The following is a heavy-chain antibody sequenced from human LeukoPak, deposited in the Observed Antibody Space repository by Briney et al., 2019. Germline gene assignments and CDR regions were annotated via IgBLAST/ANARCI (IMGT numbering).Heavy chain of an antibody. Sequence: ASVKVSCKASGYTFTSYGISWVRQAPGQGLEWMGWISTYNGNTNYAQKLQGRVTMTTDTSTSTAYMELRSLRAEDTAVYYCAKDPGGSYYGLYYFDYWGQGTLVTVSS. CDR1: GYTFTSYG. D-gene: IGHD1-26*01. V-gene: IGHV1-18*01. J-gene: IGHJ4*02. CDR3: AKDPGGSYYGLYYFDY. CDR2: ISTYNGNT.